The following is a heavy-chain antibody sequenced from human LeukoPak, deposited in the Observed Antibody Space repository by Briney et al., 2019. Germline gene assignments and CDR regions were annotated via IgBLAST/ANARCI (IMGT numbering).Heavy chain of an antibody. J-gene: IGHJ4*02. CDR3: AKDGGLWVSAHWGDS. CDR2: ISSSGGST. Sequence: PGGSLRLSCAASGFAFSSYAMTWVRQAPGKGLEWVSDISSSGGSTYYADSVKGRFTVSRDNSKNTLFLQMNSLRAEDTAVYYCAKDGGLWVSAHWGDSWGRGTLVTVSS. D-gene: IGHD7-27*01. CDR1: GFAFSSYA. V-gene: IGHV3-23*01.